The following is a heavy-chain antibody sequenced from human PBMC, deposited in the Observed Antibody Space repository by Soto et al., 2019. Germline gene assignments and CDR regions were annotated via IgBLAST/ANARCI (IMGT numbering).Heavy chain of an antibody. D-gene: IGHD6-6*01. CDR2: INPSGGST. J-gene: IGHJ6*02. CDR1: GYTFTSYY. Sequence: ASVKVSCKASGYTFTSYYMHWVRQAPGQGLEWMGIINPSGGSTSYAQKFQGRVTMTRDTPTSTVYMELSSLRSEDTAVYYCARDVTSSSSGSYGMNVWGQGTTVTVSS. CDR3: ARDVTSSSSGSYGMNV. V-gene: IGHV1-46*01.